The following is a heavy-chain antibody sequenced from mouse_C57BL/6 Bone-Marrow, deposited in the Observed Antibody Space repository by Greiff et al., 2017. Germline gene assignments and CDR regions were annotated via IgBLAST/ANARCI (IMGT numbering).Heavy chain of an antibody. D-gene: IGHD4-1*01. J-gene: IGHJ3*01. CDR3: ASSNWEAY. Sequence: EVKLQESGPVLVKPGASVKMSCKASGYTFTDYYMNWVKQSHGKSLEWIGVINPYNGGTSYNQTFKGPATLTVDKSSSTAYMELNSLTSVDSAVYYCASSNWEAYWGQGTLVTVSA. CDR1: GYTFTDYY. V-gene: IGHV1-19*01. CDR2: INPYNGGT.